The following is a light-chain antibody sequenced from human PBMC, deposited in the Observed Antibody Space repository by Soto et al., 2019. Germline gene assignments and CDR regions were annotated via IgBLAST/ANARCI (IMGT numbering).Light chain of an antibody. CDR2: DIS. Sequence: QSVLTQPPSVSGAPGQRVAISCTGSSSDIGAGYDVHWYQQLPGTAPKLIIYDISNRPSGVPNRFSGSKSGNSASLAISGLQAEDEADYYCKSYTSSPSFLFGGGTKLTVL. V-gene: IGLV1-40*01. CDR1: SSDIGAGYD. CDR3: KSYTSSPSFL. J-gene: IGLJ2*01.